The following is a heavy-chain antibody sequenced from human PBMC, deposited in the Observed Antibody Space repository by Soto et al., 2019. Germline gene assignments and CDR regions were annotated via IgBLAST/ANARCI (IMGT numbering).Heavy chain of an antibody. V-gene: IGHV3-13*01. D-gene: IGHD5-12*01. CDR2: IGTDDDT. Sequence: DVRLVESGGGLVQPGGSLRLSCVGFGFTFSTYDMHRVRQNVGKGLEWVSSIGTDDDTYYLDSVRGRFTISREDAKNSLYLQMNSLRAEDTAVYYCARVYLEATITSLEYWGQGTLVTVSS. CDR3: ARVYLEATITSLEY. J-gene: IGHJ4*02. CDR1: GFTFSTYD.